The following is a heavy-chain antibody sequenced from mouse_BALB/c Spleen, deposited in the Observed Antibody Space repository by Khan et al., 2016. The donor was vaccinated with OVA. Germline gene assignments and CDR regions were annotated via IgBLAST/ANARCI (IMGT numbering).Heavy chain of an antibody. V-gene: IGHV1-66*01. J-gene: IGHJ2*01. CDR3: ARKGDYGSLDY. CDR2: IFPGSGNT. D-gene: IGHD1-2*01. CDR1: GYSFTDYY. Sequence: QVQLQQSGPELVKPGASVKISCEASGYSFTDYYIYWVKQRPGQGLEWIGWIFPGSGNTKYNEKFKGKATLTADTSSSTAYMQLSRLTSEDSVVYCCARKGDYGSLDYWGQGTTLTVSS.